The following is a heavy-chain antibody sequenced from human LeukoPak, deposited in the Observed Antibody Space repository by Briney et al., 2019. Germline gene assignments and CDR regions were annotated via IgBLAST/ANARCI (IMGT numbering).Heavy chain of an antibody. J-gene: IGHJ2*01. CDR1: GFTFSSYA. Sequence: GGSLRLSCAASGFTFSSYAMSWVRQAPGKGLEWVSAVSGSGGSTYYADSVKGLFTISRDNSKNTLYLQMNSLRAEDTAVYYCAKAGGSSSGWYPRYFDLWGRGTLVTVSS. CDR3: AKAGGSSSGWYPRYFDL. V-gene: IGHV3-23*01. D-gene: IGHD6-19*01. CDR2: VSGSGGST.